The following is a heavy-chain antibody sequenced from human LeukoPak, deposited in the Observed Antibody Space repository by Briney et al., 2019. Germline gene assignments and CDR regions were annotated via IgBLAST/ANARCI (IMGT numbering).Heavy chain of an antibody. Sequence: PGGSLRLSCAASGFTFSSYEMNWVRQAPGKGLEWVSYISSSGSTIYYADSVKGRFTISRDNAKNSLYLQMNSLRAEDTALYYCAKDMGNSGSYYPVDYWGQGTLVTVSS. J-gene: IGHJ4*02. CDR2: ISSSGSTI. D-gene: IGHD1-26*01. CDR3: AKDMGNSGSYYPVDY. V-gene: IGHV3-48*03. CDR1: GFTFSSYE.